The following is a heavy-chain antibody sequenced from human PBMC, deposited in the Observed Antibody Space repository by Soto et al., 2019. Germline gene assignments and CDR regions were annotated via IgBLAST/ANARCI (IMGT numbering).Heavy chain of an antibody. CDR2: TSSSSSYT. Sequence: PGGSLRLSCAASGFTFGDYYMSWIRQAPGKGLEWVSHTSSSSSYTNYADSVKGRFTMSRDNAKNSLYLQMNSLRAEDTTVYYCARDLGYCSGGGCYSYYHGMDVWGQGTTVTVSS. J-gene: IGHJ6*02. V-gene: IGHV3-11*06. CDR3: ARDLGYCSGGGCYSYYHGMDV. D-gene: IGHD2-15*01. CDR1: GFTFGDYY.